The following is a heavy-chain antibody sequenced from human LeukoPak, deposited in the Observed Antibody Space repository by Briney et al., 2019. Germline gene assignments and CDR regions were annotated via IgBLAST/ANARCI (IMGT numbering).Heavy chain of an antibody. J-gene: IGHJ4*02. V-gene: IGHV3-7*01. D-gene: IGHD6-6*01. Sequence: GGSLRLSCAASGFTFSSYWMSSVRQAPGKGLGWVANIKEDGSEKYYVDSVKGRFTISRDNAKTSLYLQMNSLRAEDTAVYYCARFGGSSSLDYWGQGTLVTVPS. CDR3: ARFGGSSSLDY. CDR2: IKEDGSEK. CDR1: GFTFSSYW.